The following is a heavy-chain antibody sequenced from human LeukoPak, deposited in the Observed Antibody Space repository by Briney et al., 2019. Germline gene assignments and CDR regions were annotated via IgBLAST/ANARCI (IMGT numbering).Heavy chain of an antibody. D-gene: IGHD5-18*01. CDR1: GYTFTSYY. V-gene: IGHV1-46*01. J-gene: IGHJ4*02. CDR2: INPSGGST. CDR3: ARDIRASRTAMVPYYFDY. Sequence: ASVKVSCKASGYTFTSYYMHWVRQAPGQGLEWMGIINPSGGSTSYAQKFQGRVTMTRDTPTSTVYMELSSLRSEDTAVYYCARDIRASRTAMVPYYFDYWGQGTLVTVSS.